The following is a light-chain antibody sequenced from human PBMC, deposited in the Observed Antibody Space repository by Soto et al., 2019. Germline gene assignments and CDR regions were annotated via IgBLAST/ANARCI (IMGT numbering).Light chain of an antibody. J-gene: IGKJ3*01. CDR3: QQSHNMPFT. Sequence: DIQMTQSPSSLSASVGDRVTLTCRASQSITNYLNWYQHKPGKAPKLLVYAASSLQSGVPSRFSGSGSGTDFTLTISSLQPEDFATYFCQQSHNMPFTFGPGTKVDIK. CDR2: AAS. CDR1: QSITNY. V-gene: IGKV1-39*01.